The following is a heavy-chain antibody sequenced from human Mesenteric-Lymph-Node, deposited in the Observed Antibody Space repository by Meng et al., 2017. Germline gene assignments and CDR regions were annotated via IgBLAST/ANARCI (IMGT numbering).Heavy chain of an antibody. J-gene: IGHJ4*02. CDR2: IWYDGSNK. D-gene: IGHD1-1*01. V-gene: IGHV3-33*06. Sequence: QVQLGESGGGVVQPGRSLRLSCAASGFTFSSYGMHWVRQAPGKGLEWVAVIWYDGSNKYYADSVKGRFTISRDNSKNTLYLQMNSLRAEDTAVYYCAKAFWKHPPDYWGQGTLVTVSS. CDR3: AKAFWKHPPDY. CDR1: GFTFSSYG.